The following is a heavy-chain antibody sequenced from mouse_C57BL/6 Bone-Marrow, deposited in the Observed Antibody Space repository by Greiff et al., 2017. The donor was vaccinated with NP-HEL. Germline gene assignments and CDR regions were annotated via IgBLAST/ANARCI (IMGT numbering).Heavy chain of an antibody. V-gene: IGHV1-81*01. CDR1: GYTFTSYG. CDR2: IYPRSGNT. Sequence: VQVVESGAELARPGASVKLSCKASGYTFTSYGISWVKQRTGQGLEWIGEIYPRSGNTYYNETFKGKATLTADKSSSTAYMELRRLTSEDCAVYFWARGNYGSFGYFDVWGTGTTVTVSS. J-gene: IGHJ1*03. CDR3: ARGNYGSFGYFDV. D-gene: IGHD1-1*01.